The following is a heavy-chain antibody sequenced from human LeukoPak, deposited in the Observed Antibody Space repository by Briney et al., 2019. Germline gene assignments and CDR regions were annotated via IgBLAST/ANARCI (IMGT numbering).Heavy chain of an antibody. Sequence: GASVKVSCKASGYTFTSYGINWVRQATGQGLEWMGWMNPNSGNTGYAQKFQGRVTMTRNTSISTAYMELSSLRSEDTAVYYCAREGYHDYGDYGDDYWGQGTLVTVSS. V-gene: IGHV1-8*02. CDR1: GYTFTSYG. CDR2: MNPNSGNT. CDR3: AREGYHDYGDYGDDY. D-gene: IGHD4-17*01. J-gene: IGHJ4*02.